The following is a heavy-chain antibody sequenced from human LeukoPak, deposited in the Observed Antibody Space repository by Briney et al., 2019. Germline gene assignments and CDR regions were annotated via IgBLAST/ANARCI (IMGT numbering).Heavy chain of an antibody. Sequence: SETLSLTCTVSGDSISSFYWSWIRQPAGKGLEWIGRIYSSGSTNYNPSLESRVTMSVDTSKNQLSLKLSSVTAADTAVYYCARGARGWFDNWGQGTLVTVSS. CDR2: IYSSGST. D-gene: IGHD6-19*01. CDR1: GDSISSFY. J-gene: IGHJ4*02. CDR3: ARGARGWFDN. V-gene: IGHV4-4*07.